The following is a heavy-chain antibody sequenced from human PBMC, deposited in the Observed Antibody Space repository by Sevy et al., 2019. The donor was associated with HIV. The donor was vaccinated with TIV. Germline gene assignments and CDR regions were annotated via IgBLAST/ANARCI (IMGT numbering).Heavy chain of an antibody. CDR1: GFTFSSYS. J-gene: IGHJ4*02. CDR2: ISSSSSTI. Sequence: GGSLRLSCAASGFTFSSYSMNWVRQAPGKGLEWVSYISSSSSTIYYADSVKGRFTISRGNAKNSLYLQMNSLRAEDTAVYYCASLNTAMVNPFDYWGQGTLVTVSS. D-gene: IGHD5-18*01. V-gene: IGHV3-48*01. CDR3: ASLNTAMVNPFDY.